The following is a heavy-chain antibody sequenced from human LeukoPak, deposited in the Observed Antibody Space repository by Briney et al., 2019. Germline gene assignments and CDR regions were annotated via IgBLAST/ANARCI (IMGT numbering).Heavy chain of an antibody. CDR3: TTAYYDGRGYYKDY. J-gene: IGHJ4*02. CDR2: IKSRTDGVTP. CDR1: GFTFQNAY. D-gene: IGHD3-22*01. Sequence: GGSLRLSCAASGFTFQNAYMTWVRQAPGKGLEWVGRIKSRTDGVTPYYAAPVEGRFTISRDDSKNTLYLQMNGLRTEDTAVYYCTTAYYDGRGYYKDYWGQGTLVTVSS. V-gene: IGHV3-15*01.